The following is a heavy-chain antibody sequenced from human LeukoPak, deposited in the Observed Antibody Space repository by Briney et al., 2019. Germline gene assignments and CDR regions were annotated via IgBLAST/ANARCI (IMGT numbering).Heavy chain of an antibody. J-gene: IGHJ5*02. CDR1: GGSISGYY. V-gene: IGHV4-59*01. CDR3: ARGYSSANWFDP. D-gene: IGHD6-25*01. Sequence: SETLSLTCTVSGGSISGYYWSWIRQPPGKGLEWIGYIYYSGSTNYNPSLKSRVTISVDTSKNQFSLKLSSVTAADTAVYYCARGYSSANWFDPWGQGTLVTVSS. CDR2: IYYSGST.